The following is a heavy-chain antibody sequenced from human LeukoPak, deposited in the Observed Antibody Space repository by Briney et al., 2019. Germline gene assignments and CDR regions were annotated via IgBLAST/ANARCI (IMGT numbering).Heavy chain of an antibody. Sequence: SQTLSLTCAISGDSVSSNSAAWNWIRQSPSRGLEWLGRTYYRSKWYNDYAVSVKSRITINPDTSKNQFSLQLNSVTPEDTAVYYCARGGWEYSSSSGENWFDPWGQGTLVTVSS. D-gene: IGHD6-6*01. V-gene: IGHV6-1*01. CDR3: ARGGWEYSSSSGENWFDP. CDR2: TYYRSKWYN. CDR1: GDSVSSNSAA. J-gene: IGHJ5*02.